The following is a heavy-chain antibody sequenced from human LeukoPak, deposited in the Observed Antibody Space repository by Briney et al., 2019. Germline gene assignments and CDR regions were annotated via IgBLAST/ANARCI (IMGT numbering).Heavy chain of an antibody. V-gene: IGHV7-4-1*02. CDR1: GYASNTFA. J-gene: IGHJ4*02. D-gene: IGHD4-17*01. Sequence: ASVKISCKGSGYASNTFALHWVRQAPGRGLEWMGWINTKTGNPSYARGFTGRFVVSLDTSVATTYLQINGLKPEDTGFYFCARGADYGDYTQFYWGQGSLVSVSS. CDR2: INTKTGNP. CDR3: ARGADYGDYTQFY.